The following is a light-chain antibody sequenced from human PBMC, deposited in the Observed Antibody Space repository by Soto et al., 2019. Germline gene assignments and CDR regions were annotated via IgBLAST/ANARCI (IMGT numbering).Light chain of an antibody. V-gene: IGKV2-28*01. J-gene: IGKJ4*01. Sequence: DIVMTQSPLSLPVTPGEPASISCRSSQSLLNSNGYNYLDWYLQKPGQSPQLLIYMGSNRASGVTDRLSGSGSGTDFTLKISRVDAEDVGVYYCRQPLQTPFTFGGGTKVEIK. CDR1: QSLLNSNGYNY. CDR3: RQPLQTPFT. CDR2: MGS.